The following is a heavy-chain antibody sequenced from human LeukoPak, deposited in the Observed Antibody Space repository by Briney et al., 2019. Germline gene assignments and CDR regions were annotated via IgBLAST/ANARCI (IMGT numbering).Heavy chain of an antibody. V-gene: IGHV4-59*12. D-gene: IGHD1-26*01. CDR3: ARVVEGAELDY. CDR1: GGSISSYY. J-gene: IGHJ4*02. Sequence: SETLSLTCTVSGGSISSYYWSWIRQPPGKGLEWIGYIYYSGSTYYNPSLKSRVTISVDTSKNQFSLKLSSVTAADTAVYYCARVVEGAELDYWGQGTLVTVSS. CDR2: IYYSGST.